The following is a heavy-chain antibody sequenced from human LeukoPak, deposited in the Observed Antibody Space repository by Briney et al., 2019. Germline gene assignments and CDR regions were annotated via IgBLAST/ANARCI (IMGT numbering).Heavy chain of an antibody. V-gene: IGHV1-69*04. CDR1: GGTFSSYA. CDR3: ASAYYYGSGSYYFDY. D-gene: IGHD3-10*01. J-gene: IGHJ4*02. Sequence: SVKFSCKASGGTFSSYAISWVRQAPGQGLEWIGRIIPILGIANYAQKFQGRVTITADKSTSTAYMELSSLRSEDTAVYYCASAYYYGSGSYYFDYWGQGTLVTVSS. CDR2: IIPILGIA.